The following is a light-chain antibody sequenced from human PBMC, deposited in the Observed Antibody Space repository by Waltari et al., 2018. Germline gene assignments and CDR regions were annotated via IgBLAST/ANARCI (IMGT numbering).Light chain of an antibody. CDR2: EVV. CDR1: SSDVGTYNY. J-gene: IGLJ1*01. V-gene: IGLV2-14*01. CDR3: ISYTSSATSV. Sequence: QSALTQPASVSGSPGQSITISCTGTSSDVGTYNYVSWYQQHPGKAPKLMIYEVVNRHSGVSNRFSGSKSGNTASLTISGLQAEDEADYYCISYTSSATSVFGTGTKVTVL.